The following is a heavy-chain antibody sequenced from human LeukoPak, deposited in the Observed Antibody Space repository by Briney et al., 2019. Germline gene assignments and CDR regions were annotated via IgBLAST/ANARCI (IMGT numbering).Heavy chain of an antibody. V-gene: IGHV4-34*01. Sequence: SETLSLTCAVYGGSFSGYYWSWIRQPRGKGLEWIGEINHSGSTNYNPSLKSRVTISVDTSKNQFSLKLSSVTAADTAVYYCAIRPYDFWSGYQYYFDYWGQGTLVTVSS. D-gene: IGHD3-3*01. CDR1: GGSFSGYY. CDR3: AIRPYDFWSGYQYYFDY. J-gene: IGHJ4*02. CDR2: INHSGST.